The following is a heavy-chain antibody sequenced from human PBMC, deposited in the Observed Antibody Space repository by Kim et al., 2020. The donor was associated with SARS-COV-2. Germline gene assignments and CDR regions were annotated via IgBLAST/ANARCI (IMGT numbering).Heavy chain of an antibody. CDR2: ISGSGGST. CDR1: GFTFSSYA. Sequence: GGSLRLSCAASGFTFSSYAMSWVRQAPGKGLEWVSAISGSGGSTYYADSVKGRFTISRDNSKNTLYLQMNSLRAEDTAVYYCAKDGGITMVPGVDKTEYYFDYWGQGTLVTVSS. D-gene: IGHD3-10*01. J-gene: IGHJ4*02. V-gene: IGHV3-23*01. CDR3: AKDGGITMVPGVDKTEYYFDY.